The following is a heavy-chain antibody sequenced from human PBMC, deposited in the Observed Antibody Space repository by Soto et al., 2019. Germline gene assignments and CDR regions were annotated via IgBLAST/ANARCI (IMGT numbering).Heavy chain of an antibody. Sequence: EVQLVESGGGLVQPGGSPRLSCAASGFIFSNYWMSWVRHVPGRGLEWLAYIKQDGSEKYYVGSLKGRFIISRDNANNSCYLQMNSLRADDTAVYYCARDRGADALDFWGQGTMVTVSS. D-gene: IGHD3-10*01. V-gene: IGHV3-7*05. CDR3: ARDRGADALDF. CDR1: GFIFSNYW. CDR2: IKQDGSEK. J-gene: IGHJ3*01.